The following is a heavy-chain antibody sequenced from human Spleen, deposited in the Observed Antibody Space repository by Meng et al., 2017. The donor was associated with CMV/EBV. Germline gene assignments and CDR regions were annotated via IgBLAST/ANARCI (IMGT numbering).Heavy chain of an antibody. CDR3: ARVRSGYNWNSFDY. D-gene: IGHD1-7*01. Sequence: GSGFTFSSYAMHWVRQGPGKGLEWVAVISYDGSNKYYADSVKGRFTISRDNSKNTLYLQMNSLRAEDTAVYYCARVRSGYNWNSFDYWGQGTLVTVSS. CDR1: GFTFSSYA. CDR2: ISYDGSNK. V-gene: IGHV3-30*04. J-gene: IGHJ4*02.